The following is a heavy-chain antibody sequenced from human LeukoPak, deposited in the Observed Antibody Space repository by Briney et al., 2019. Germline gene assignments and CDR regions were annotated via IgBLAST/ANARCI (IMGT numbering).Heavy chain of an antibody. D-gene: IGHD4-23*01. Sequence: SETLSLTCTVSGGSISSYYWSWIRQPPGKGLEWIGYIYYSGSTNYNPSLKSRVTISVDTSKNQFSLKLSSVTAADTAVYYCARDSYGGTNSFDIWGQGTMVTVSS. CDR2: IYYSGST. V-gene: IGHV4-59*01. J-gene: IGHJ3*02. CDR1: GGSISSYY. CDR3: ARDSYGGTNSFDI.